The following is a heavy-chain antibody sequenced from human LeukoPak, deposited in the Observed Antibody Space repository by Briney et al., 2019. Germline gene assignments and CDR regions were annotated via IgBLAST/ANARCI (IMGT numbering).Heavy chain of an antibody. CDR3: ARGLGAINWFDP. J-gene: IGHJ5*02. CDR2: IYSGGST. CDR1: GLTVSSNY. Sequence: GGSLRLSCAASGLTVSSNYMSWVRQAPGKGLEWVSVIYSGGSTYYADSVKGRFTISRDNSKNTLYLQMNSLRAEDTAVYYCARGLGAINWFDPWGQGTLVTVSS. V-gene: IGHV3-53*01. D-gene: IGHD3-3*01.